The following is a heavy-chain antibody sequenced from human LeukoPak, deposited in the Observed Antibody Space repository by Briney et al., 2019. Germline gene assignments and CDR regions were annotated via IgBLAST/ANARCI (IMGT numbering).Heavy chain of an antibody. CDR1: GGSISSYY. CDR2: IYYSGST. V-gene: IGHV4-59*01. D-gene: IGHD6-13*01. Sequence: SETLSLTCTVSGGSISSYYWSWIRQPPGKGLEWIGYIYYSGSTNYNPSLKSRVTISVDTSKNQFSLKLSSVTAADTAVYYCARGGHIAAAVNAAFDIWGQGTMVTVSS. CDR3: ARGGHIAAAVNAAFDI. J-gene: IGHJ3*02.